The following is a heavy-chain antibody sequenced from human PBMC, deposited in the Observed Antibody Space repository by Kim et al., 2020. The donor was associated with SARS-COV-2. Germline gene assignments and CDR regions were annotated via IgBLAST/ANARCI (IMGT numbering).Heavy chain of an antibody. D-gene: IGHD2-2*01. CDR2: ISYDGSNK. Sequence: GGSLRLSCAASGITFSSYGMHWVRQAPGKGLEWVAAISYDGSNKYYADSVKGRFTISRDNSKNTLYLQMNSLRPEDTAVYYGAKGPVVAPAAYVYFQYWG. CDR3: AKGPVVAPAAYVYFQY. J-gene: IGHJ1*01. V-gene: IGHV3-30*18. CDR1: GITFSSYG.